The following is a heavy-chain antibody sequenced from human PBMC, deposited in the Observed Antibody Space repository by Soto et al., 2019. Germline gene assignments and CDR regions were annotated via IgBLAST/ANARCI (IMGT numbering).Heavy chain of an antibody. CDR3: ARVITGTTFYYYYGMDV. D-gene: IGHD1-7*01. CDR1: GYTFTSYG. CDR2: ISAYNGNT. J-gene: IGHJ6*02. V-gene: IGHV1-18*01. Sequence: QVQLVQSGAEVKKPGASVKVSCKASGYTFTSYGINWVRQAPGQGLEWMGWISAYNGNTNYAQKLQGRVTMTTDTSTSTAYMELRSLRSDDTAVYYCARVITGTTFYYYYGMDVWGQGTTVNVSS.